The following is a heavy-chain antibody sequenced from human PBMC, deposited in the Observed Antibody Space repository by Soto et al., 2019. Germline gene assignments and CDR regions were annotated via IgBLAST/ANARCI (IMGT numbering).Heavy chain of an antibody. V-gene: IGHV3-74*01. CDR2: INSDGSST. CDR1: GFTFSSYW. J-gene: IGHJ3*02. CDR3: AREGFLEWLFEAFDI. D-gene: IGHD3-3*01. Sequence: GGSLRLSCAASGFTFSSYWMHWVRQAAGKGLVWVSRINSDGSSTSYADSVKGRFTISRDNAKNTLYLQMNSLRAEDTAVYYCAREGFLEWLFEAFDIWGQGTMVTVSS.